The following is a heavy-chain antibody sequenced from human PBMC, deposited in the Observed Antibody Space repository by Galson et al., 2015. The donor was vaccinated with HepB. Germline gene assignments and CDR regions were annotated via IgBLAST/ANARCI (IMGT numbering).Heavy chain of an antibody. J-gene: IGHJ4*02. V-gene: IGHV4-34*01. D-gene: IGHD7-27*01. CDR1: GGSFSGYY. CDR3: ARGETGEAADY. CDR2: INHSGST. Sequence: ETLSLTCAVYGGSFSGYYWSWIRQPPGKGLEWIGEINHSGSTNYNPSLKSRVTISVDTSKNQFSLKLSSVTAADTAVYYCARGETGEAADYWGQGTLVTVSS.